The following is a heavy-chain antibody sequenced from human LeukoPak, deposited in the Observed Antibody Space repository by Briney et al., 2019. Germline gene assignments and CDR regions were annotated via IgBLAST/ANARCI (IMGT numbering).Heavy chain of an antibody. V-gene: IGHV4-34*01. CDR3: ASSDGPADYYDSSGYCDY. CDR1: GGSISSYY. J-gene: IGHJ4*02. Sequence: KPSETLSLTCTVSGGSISSYYWSWIRQPPGKGLEWIGEINHSGSTNYNPSLKSRVTISVDTSKNQFSLKLSSVTAADTAVYYCASSDGPADYYDSSGYCDYWGQGTLVTVSS. CDR2: INHSGST. D-gene: IGHD3-22*01.